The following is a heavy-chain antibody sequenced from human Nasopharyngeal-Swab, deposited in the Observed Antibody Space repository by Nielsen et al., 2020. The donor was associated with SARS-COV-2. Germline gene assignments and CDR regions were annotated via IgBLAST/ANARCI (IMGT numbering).Heavy chain of an antibody. Sequence: WIRQPPGKGLEWIGYLYYSGITNYNPSPMSRVTISIDKSKNQFSLNLSSVNAADTAVHFCAREAYYYGSGTYDSWGQGTLVTVSS. CDR3: AREAYYYGSGTYDS. V-gene: IGHV4-59*01. CDR2: LYYSGIT. J-gene: IGHJ4*02. D-gene: IGHD3-10*01.